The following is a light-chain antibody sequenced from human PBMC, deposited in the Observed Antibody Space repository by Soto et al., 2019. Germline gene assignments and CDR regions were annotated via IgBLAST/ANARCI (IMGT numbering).Light chain of an antibody. J-gene: IGKJ4*01. CDR3: QQANSFPLT. CDR1: QGISSW. V-gene: IGKV1D-12*01. Sequence: DIQMTQSPSSVSASVGDRVTITCRASQGISSWLDWYQQKPGQAPKLLIYAASSLQSGVPSRFSGSGSGTDVTLTISSLQPEDFATYYCQQANSFPLTFGGGTKVEIK. CDR2: AAS.